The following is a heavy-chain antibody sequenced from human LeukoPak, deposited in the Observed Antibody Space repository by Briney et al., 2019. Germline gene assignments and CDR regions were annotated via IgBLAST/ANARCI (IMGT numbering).Heavy chain of an antibody. CDR3: ARANPPGPRITIFGVVNRRSTTNYYYYGMDV. CDR2: INHSGST. D-gene: IGHD3-3*01. V-gene: IGHV4-34*01. J-gene: IGHJ6*02. Sequence: SETLSLTCTVSGGSISSYYWSWIRQPPGKGLEWIGEINHSGSTNYNPSLKSRVTISVDTSKNQFSLKLSSVTAADTAVYYCARANPPGPRITIFGVVNRRSTTNYYYYGMDVWGQGTTVTVSS. CDR1: GGSISSYY.